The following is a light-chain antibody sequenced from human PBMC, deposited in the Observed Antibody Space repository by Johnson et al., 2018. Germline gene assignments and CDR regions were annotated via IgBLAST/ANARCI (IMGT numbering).Light chain of an antibody. CDR3: GTWDSSLSAGNV. V-gene: IGLV1-51*02. CDR2: ENN. Sequence: SVLTQPPSVSAAPGQKVTISCSGSSSNIGNNYVSWYQQLPGTAPKLLIYENNKRPSGIPDRFSGSTSGTSATLGITGLQTGAEADYYCGTWDSSLSAGNVFGTGTKVTVL. J-gene: IGLJ1*01. CDR1: SSNIGNNY.